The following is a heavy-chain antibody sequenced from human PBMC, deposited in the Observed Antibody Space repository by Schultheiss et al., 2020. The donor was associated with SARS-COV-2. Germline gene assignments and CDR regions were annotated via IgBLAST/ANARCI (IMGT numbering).Heavy chain of an antibody. CDR3: AILAGGSGSYFRYNYYDMDV. J-gene: IGHJ6*02. V-gene: IGHV1-18*01. Sequence: ASVKVSCKASGYTFTSYGISWVRQAPGQGLEWMGWISAYIGNTNYAHKLQGRVTMTTDTSTSTAYMELSRLRSDDTAVYYCAILAGGSGSYFRYNYYDMDVWGQGTTVTVSS. CDR2: ISAYIGNT. CDR1: GYTFTSYG. D-gene: IGHD3-10*01.